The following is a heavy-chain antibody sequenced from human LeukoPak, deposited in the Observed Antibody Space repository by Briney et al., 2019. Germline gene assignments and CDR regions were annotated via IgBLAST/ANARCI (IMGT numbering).Heavy chain of an antibody. J-gene: IGHJ4*02. Sequence: ASVKVSCKASGYTFASYGISWVRQAPGQGLEWMGWISAYNGNTNYAQKFQGRVTMTRDTSISTAYMELNRLTSDDTAVYYCARDTPSPDYWGQGTLVTVSS. D-gene: IGHD2-15*01. CDR2: ISAYNGNT. CDR3: ARDTPSPDY. CDR1: GYTFASYG. V-gene: IGHV1-18*01.